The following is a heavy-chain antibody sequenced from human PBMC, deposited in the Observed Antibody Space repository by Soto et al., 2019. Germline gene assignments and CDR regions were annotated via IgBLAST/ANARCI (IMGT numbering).Heavy chain of an antibody. Sequence: GGSLRLSCTASGFTFDDHAMHWVRQAPGKSPEWVSGISWDSGSEVYADSVRGRFTIFRDNAKNSLYLQMNSLRAEDTALYYCVKDGHQHAGYAWCQGPTVTVPS. CDR2: ISWDSGSE. CDR3: VKDGHQHAGYA. V-gene: IGHV3-9*01. CDR1: GFTFDDHA. D-gene: IGHD2-2*01. J-gene: IGHJ6*02.